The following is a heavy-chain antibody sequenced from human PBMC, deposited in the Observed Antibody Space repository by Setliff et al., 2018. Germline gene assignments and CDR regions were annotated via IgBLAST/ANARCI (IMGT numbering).Heavy chain of an antibody. CDR2: TWHDGSNE. CDR1: GFTLSNYG. V-gene: IGHV3-33*01. D-gene: IGHD2-15*01. Sequence: LRLSCAGSGFTLSNYGMHWVRQAPGKGLEWVAVTWHDGSNEYYGDSVKGRFTISRDNSKNTLYLQMNSLRAEDTAVYYCARTCSGSGCYAGLESWGQGTPVTVSS. J-gene: IGHJ4*02. CDR3: ARTCSGSGCYAGLES.